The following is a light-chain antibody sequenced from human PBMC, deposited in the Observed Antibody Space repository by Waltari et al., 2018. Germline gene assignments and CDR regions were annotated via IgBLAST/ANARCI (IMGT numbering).Light chain of an antibody. V-gene: IGKV3-11*01. Sequence: EVVLTQSPATLSLSPGERAPLPCRASHSVSNLLAWYQQKPGQAPRLLIYDASNTATGIPARFSGSGSGTDFTLTISSLEPEDFAVYYCQQRRTWPLTFGGGTTVEI. CDR2: DAS. CDR1: HSVSNL. J-gene: IGKJ4*01. CDR3: QQRRTWPLT.